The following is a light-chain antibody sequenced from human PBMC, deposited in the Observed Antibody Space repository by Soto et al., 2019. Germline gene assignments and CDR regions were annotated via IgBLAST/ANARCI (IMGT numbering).Light chain of an antibody. J-gene: IGKJ3*01. CDR2: GAS. Sequence: EIVLTQSPGTLSSSPGERATLSCRASQSVSSSYLAWYQQKPGQAPRVLIYGASSRATGIPDRFSGSGSGTDFTLTISRLEPEDFAVYYCQQYGSSPGVTFGPGTKVDIK. CDR1: QSVSSSY. CDR3: QQYGSSPGVT. V-gene: IGKV3-20*01.